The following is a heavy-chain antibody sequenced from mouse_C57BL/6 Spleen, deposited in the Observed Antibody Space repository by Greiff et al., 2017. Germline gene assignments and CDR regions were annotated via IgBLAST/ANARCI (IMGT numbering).Heavy chain of an antibody. J-gene: IGHJ4*01. D-gene: IGHD1-1*01. Sequence: EVQVVESGAELVRPGSSVKMSCKTSGYTFTSYGINWVKQRPGQGLEWIGYIYIGNGYTEYNEKFKGKATLTSDTSSSPAYMQLSSLTSEDSAIYFCARGPYYGSSITHYAMDYWGQGTSVTVSS. V-gene: IGHV1-58*01. CDR3: ARGPYYGSSITHYAMDY. CDR2: IYIGNGYT. CDR1: GYTFTSYG.